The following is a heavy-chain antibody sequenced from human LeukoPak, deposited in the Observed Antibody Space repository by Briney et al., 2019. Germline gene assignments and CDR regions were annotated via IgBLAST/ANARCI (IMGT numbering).Heavy chain of an antibody. CDR2: IYYSGST. CDR1: GGSISSSSYY. Sequence: SETLSLTCTVSGGSISSSSYYWGWIRQPPGTGLEWIGSIYYSGSTYYNPSLKSRVTISVDTSKNQFSLKLSSVTAADTAVYYCASSVSWYEPVYYFDYWGQGTLVTVSS. CDR3: ASSVSWYEPVYYFDY. J-gene: IGHJ4*02. D-gene: IGHD6-13*01. V-gene: IGHV4-39*07.